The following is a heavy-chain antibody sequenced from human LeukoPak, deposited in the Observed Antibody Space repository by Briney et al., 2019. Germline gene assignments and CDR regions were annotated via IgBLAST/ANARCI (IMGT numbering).Heavy chain of an antibody. V-gene: IGHV4-34*01. CDR1: GGSFSGYY. CDR3: ARRARSYYYDSSGSYYYYYMDV. J-gene: IGHJ6*03. CDR2: INHSGST. D-gene: IGHD3-22*01. Sequence: PSETLSLTCAVYGGSFSGYYWSWIRQPPGKGLEWIGEINHSGSTNYNPSLKSRVTISVDTSKNQFSLKLSSVTAADTAVYYCARRARSYYYDSSGSYYYYYMDVWGKGTTVTVSS.